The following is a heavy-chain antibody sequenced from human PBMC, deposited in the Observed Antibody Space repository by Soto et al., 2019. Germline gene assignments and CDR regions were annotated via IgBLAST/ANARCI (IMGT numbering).Heavy chain of an antibody. CDR1: GFIFSDHY. Sequence: GGSLRLSCVASGFIFSDHYMDWVRQAPGKGLEWVGRIKNKANSYTTEYAASVKGRFTISRDDSRNSLYLQMNSLKTEDTAVYYCARGSEPKTEFDYWGPGTLVTVSS. CDR3: ARGSEPKTEFDY. CDR2: IKNKANSYTT. V-gene: IGHV3-72*01. J-gene: IGHJ4*02.